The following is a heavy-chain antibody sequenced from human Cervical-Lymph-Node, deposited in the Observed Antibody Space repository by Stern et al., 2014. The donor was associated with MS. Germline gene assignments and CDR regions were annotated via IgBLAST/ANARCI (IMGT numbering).Heavy chain of an antibody. J-gene: IGHJ4*02. Sequence: QLVQSGPEVKKPGTSVKVSCKASGFTFTSSAVQWVRQARGQRLEWIGWIVVGSGNTNYAQKFQERVTITRDMSTSTAYMELSSLRSEDTAVYYCAADPYYDYVWGSFAPPLWGQGTLVTVSS. V-gene: IGHV1-58*01. D-gene: IGHD3-16*01. CDR1: GFTFTSSA. CDR3: AADPYYDYVWGSFAPPL. CDR2: IVVGSGNT.